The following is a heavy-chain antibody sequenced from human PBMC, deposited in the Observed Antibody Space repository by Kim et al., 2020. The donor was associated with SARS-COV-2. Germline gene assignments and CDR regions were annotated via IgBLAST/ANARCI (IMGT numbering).Heavy chain of an antibody. CDR2: IWYDGSNK. CDR1: GFTFSSYG. CDR3: ARTVYYYGSGSYYSVPGEIDY. J-gene: IGHJ4*02. D-gene: IGHD3-10*01. V-gene: IGHV3-33*01. Sequence: GGSLRLSCAASGFTFSSYGMHWVRQAPGKGLEWVAVIWYDGSNKYYADSVKGRFTISRDNSKNTLYLQMNSLRAEDTAVYYCARTVYYYGSGSYYSVPGEIDYWGQGTLVTVSS.